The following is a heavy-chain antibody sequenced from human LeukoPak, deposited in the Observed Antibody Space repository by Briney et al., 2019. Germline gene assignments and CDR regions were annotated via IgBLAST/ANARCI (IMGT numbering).Heavy chain of an antibody. CDR3: AKLAYCGGDCYDYFDY. V-gene: IGHV3-30*18. CDR1: GFTFSSYG. D-gene: IGHD2-21*02. CDR2: ISYDGSNK. Sequence: GGSLRLSCAASGFTFSSYGMHWVRQAPGKGLEWVAVISYDGSNKYYADSVKGRFTISRDNSKNTLYLQMNSLRAEDTAVYYCAKLAYCGGDCYDYFDYWGQGTLVTVSS. J-gene: IGHJ4*02.